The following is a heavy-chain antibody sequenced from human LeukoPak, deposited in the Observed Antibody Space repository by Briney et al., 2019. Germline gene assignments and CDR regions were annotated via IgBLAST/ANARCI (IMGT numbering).Heavy chain of an antibody. Sequence: GGSLRLSCAASGFTFSSYSMNWVRQAPGKGLEWVSYISSSSSTIYYADSVKGRFTISRDNAKNSLYLQMNSLRAEDTAVYYCASGLRYFDWLLEDYWGQGTLVTVSS. CDR1: GFTFSSYS. J-gene: IGHJ4*02. CDR3: ASGLRYFDWLLEDY. CDR2: ISSSSSTI. D-gene: IGHD3-9*01. V-gene: IGHV3-48*04.